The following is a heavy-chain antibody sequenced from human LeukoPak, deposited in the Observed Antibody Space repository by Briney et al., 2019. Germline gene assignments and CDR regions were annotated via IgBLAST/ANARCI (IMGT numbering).Heavy chain of an antibody. J-gene: IGHJ4*02. CDR1: GNTFTNHN. Sequence: ASVKVSCKASGNTFTNHNMHWVRLAPGQGLEWMGIISPSDGATNHAHKFQGRVTMTRDTSTSTVYMELSSLKSEDTAVYYCAREVAAPFRFDDWGQGTLVTVSS. V-gene: IGHV1-46*01. D-gene: IGHD2-15*01. CDR3: AREVAAPFRFDD. CDR2: ISPSDGAT.